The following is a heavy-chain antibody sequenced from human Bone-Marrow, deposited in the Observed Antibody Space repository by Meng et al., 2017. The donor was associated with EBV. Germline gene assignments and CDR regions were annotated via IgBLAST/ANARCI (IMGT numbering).Heavy chain of an antibody. J-gene: IGHJ4*02. CDR1: GGSISSGGYY. Sequence: VQLQVAGPGLVTPSQTLALTCAVAGGSISSGGYYWSWIRQPPGKGLEWIGSIYYSGGTYYNPSLKSRVTISVDTSKNQFSLKLSSVTAADTAVYYCASGSTAAGTDYWGQGTLVTVSS. CDR3: ASGSTAAGTDY. CDR2: IYYSGGT. D-gene: IGHD6-13*01. V-gene: IGHV4-30-4*01.